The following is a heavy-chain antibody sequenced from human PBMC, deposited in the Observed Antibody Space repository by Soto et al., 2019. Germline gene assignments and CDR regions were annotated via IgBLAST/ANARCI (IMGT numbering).Heavy chain of an antibody. Sequence: GASVKVSCKASGGTFSSYAISWVRQAPGQGLEWMGGIIPIFGTANYAQKFQGRVTITADKSTSTAYMELSSLRSEDTAVYYCARGSYDSSGYYLYYFDYWGQGTLVTVSS. CDR1: GGTFSSYA. CDR3: ARGSYDSSGYYLYYFDY. J-gene: IGHJ4*02. V-gene: IGHV1-69*06. D-gene: IGHD3-22*01. CDR2: IIPIFGTA.